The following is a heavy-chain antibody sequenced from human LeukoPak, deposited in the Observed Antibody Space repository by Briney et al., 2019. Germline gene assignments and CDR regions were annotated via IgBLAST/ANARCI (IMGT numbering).Heavy chain of an antibody. CDR3: ARHRSNTPGDY. J-gene: IGHJ4*02. CDR1: GGSISSYY. D-gene: IGHD1-14*01. V-gene: IGHV4-59*08. Sequence: SETLSLTCTVSGGSISSYYWSWIRQPPGKGLEWIGYIYYSGSTNYNPSLKSRVTISVDTCKNQFSLKLSSVTAADTAVYYCARHRSNTPGDYWGQGTLVTVSS. CDR2: IYYSGST.